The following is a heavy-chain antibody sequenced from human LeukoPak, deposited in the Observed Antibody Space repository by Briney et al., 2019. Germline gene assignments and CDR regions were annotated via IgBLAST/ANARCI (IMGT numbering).Heavy chain of an antibody. CDR2: FDPEDGEI. CDR3: ATVKSIAVAGQHYFDY. Sequence: ASVKVSCKVSGYTLTELSMHWVRQAPGKGLEWMGGFDPEDGEIIYAQKFQGRVTMTEDTSTDTAYMELSSLRSEDTAVYYCATVKSIAVAGQHYFDYWGQGTLVTVSS. D-gene: IGHD6-19*01. CDR1: GYTLTELS. J-gene: IGHJ4*02. V-gene: IGHV1-24*01.